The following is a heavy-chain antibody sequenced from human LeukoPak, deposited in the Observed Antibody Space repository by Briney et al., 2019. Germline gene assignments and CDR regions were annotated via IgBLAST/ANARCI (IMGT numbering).Heavy chain of an antibody. V-gene: IGHV1-2*02. CDR2: INPNSGGT. J-gene: IGHJ4*02. Sequence: GASVKVSCKASGYTFTGYYMHWVRQVPGQGLEWMGWINPNSGGTNYAQKFQGRVTMTRDTSISTAYMELSRLRSDDTAVYYCANDDFWSGYYPDWGQGTLVTVSS. D-gene: IGHD3-3*01. CDR1: GYTFTGYY. CDR3: ANDDFWSGYYPD.